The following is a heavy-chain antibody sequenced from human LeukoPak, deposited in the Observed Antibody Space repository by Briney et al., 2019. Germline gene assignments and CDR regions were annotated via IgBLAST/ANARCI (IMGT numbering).Heavy chain of an antibody. J-gene: IGHJ4*02. CDR1: GGSISSYY. V-gene: IGHV4-4*07. CDR2: IYTSGST. CDR3: ASHYYDFWSGYPHHFDY. D-gene: IGHD3-3*01. Sequence: SETLSLTCTVSGGSISSYYWSWIRQPAGKGLEWIGRIYTSGSTNYNPSLKSRVTMSVDTSKNQFSLKLSSVTAADTAVYYCASHYYDFWSGYPHHFDYWGQGTLVTVSS.